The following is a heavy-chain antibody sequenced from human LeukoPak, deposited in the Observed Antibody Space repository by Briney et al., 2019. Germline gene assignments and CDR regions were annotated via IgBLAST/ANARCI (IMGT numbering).Heavy chain of an antibody. CDR2: IYYSGST. J-gene: IGHJ6*02. V-gene: IGHV4-39*01. Sequence: SETLSLTCTVSGGSISSSSYYWGWIRQPPGKGLEWIGSIYYSGSTYYNPSLKSRVTISVDTSKNQFSLKLSSVTAADTAVYYCARRPSTFPLYYYYGMDVWGQGTTVTVSS. CDR1: GGSISSSSYY. CDR3: ARRPSTFPLYYYYGMDV.